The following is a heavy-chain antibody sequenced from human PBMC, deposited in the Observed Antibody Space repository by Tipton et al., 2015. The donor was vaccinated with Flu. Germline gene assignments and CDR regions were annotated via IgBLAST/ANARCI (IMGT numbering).Heavy chain of an antibody. V-gene: IGHV4-4*07. CDR1: GGSISSYY. D-gene: IGHD6-6*01. CDR3: ARNGRSPCYYCSMDV. CDR2: IYTSGST. J-gene: IGHJ6*03. Sequence: TLSLTCTVSGGSISSYYWSWIRQPAGKGLEWIGRIYTSGSTNYNPSLKSRVTMSVDTSKNQFSLKLSSVTAADTAVYYCARNGRSPCYYCSMDVWGKGTTVTVSS.